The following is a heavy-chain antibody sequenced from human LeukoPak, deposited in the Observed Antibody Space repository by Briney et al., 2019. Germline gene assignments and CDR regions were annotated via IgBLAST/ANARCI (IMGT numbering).Heavy chain of an antibody. Sequence: SETLSLTCAVSGGSISSSNWWSWVRQPPGKGLEWIGYIYYSGSTYYNPSLKSRVTISVDTSKNQFSLKLSSVTAADTAVYYCARASERDYDFWSGYGVNYFDYWGQGTLVTVSS. V-gene: IGHV4-30-4*01. CDR2: IYYSGST. J-gene: IGHJ4*02. D-gene: IGHD3-3*01. CDR3: ARASERDYDFWSGYGVNYFDY. CDR1: GGSISSSNW.